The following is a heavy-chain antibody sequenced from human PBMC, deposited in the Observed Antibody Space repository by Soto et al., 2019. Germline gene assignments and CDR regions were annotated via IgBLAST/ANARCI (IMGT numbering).Heavy chain of an antibody. CDR2: IYYNGFT. CDR3: ARDAWGATYSYYYGMDV. D-gene: IGHD3-16*01. V-gene: IGHV4-61*01. J-gene: IGHJ6*02. CDR1: GGSVSSESFY. Sequence: SETLSLTCTVSGGSVSSESFYWTWIRQPPGQGLEWIGYIYYNGFTNFNPSLKSRVTMSLDTSENQFSLSLSSVTAADTAVYYCARDAWGATYSYYYGMDVWGPGTTVTVSS.